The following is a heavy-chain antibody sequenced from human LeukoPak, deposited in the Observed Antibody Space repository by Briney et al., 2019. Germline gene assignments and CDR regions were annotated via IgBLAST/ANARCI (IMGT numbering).Heavy chain of an antibody. V-gene: IGHV3-7*01. CDR2: IKQDGSEK. J-gene: IGHJ3*02. CDR3: ARRWLSNAFDI. CDR1: GFTFSSYW. D-gene: IGHD3-22*01. Sequence: GGSLRLSCAVSGFTFSSYWMSWVRQAPGKGLEWVANIKQDGSEKYYVDSVKGRFTISRDNAKNSLYLQMNSLRAEDTAVYYCARRWLSNAFDIWGQGTMVTVSS.